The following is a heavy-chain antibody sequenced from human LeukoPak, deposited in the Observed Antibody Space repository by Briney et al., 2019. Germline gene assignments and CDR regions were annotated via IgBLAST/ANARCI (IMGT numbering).Heavy chain of an antibody. J-gene: IGHJ3*02. V-gene: IGHV3-23*01. CDR1: GFTFSSYA. CDR3: AKDSGYSSSWSLNDAFDI. CDR2: ISGSGGST. Sequence: GGSVRLSCAASGFTFSSYAMSWVRQAPGKGLEWVSAISGSGGSTYYADSVKGRFTISRDTSKNTLYLQLNSLSAEDTAVYYCAKDSGYSSSWSLNDAFDIWAQGTMVTVSS. D-gene: IGHD6-13*01.